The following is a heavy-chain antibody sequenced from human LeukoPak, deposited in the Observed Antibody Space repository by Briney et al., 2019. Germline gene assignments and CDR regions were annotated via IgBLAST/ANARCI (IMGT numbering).Heavy chain of an antibody. D-gene: IGHD1-14*01. J-gene: IGHJ6*02. CDR3: ARVRPDTSSGSYYYYYYGMDV. Sequence: ASVKVSCKASGYTFTGYYMHWVRQAPGQGLEWMGWINPNSGGTNYAQKFQGRVTMTRDTSISTAYMELSSLRSEDTAVYYCARVRPDTSSGSYYYYYYGMDVWGQGTTVTVSS. V-gene: IGHV1-2*02. CDR1: GYTFTGYY. CDR2: INPNSGGT.